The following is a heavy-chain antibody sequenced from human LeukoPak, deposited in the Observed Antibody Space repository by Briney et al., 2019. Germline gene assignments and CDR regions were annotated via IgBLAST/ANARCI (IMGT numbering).Heavy chain of an antibody. Sequence: SVKVSCKASGGTFSSHAISWVRQAPGQGLEWMGGIIPIFGTANYAQKFQGRVTITADESTSTACMELSSLRSEDTAVYYCASAGVGRGYLTDTDYWGQGTLVTVSS. CDR3: ASAGVGRGYLTDTDY. CDR2: IIPIFGTA. CDR1: GGTFSSHA. J-gene: IGHJ4*02. D-gene: IGHD3-22*01. V-gene: IGHV1-69*13.